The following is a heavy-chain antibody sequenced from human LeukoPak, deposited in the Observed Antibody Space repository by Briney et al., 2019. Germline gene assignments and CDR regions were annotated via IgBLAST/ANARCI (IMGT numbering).Heavy chain of an antibody. CDR1: GGTFSSYA. CDR3: ARESGSYEAYFDY. CDR2: IFPIFATA. V-gene: IGHV1-69*13. J-gene: IGHJ4*02. D-gene: IGHD1-26*01. Sequence: SVKVSCKASGGTFSSYAISWVRQAPGQGLEWMGRIFPIFATANYAQKFQGRVTITADESTSTAYMGLSSLRSEDTAVYYCARESGSYEAYFDYWGQGTLVTVSS.